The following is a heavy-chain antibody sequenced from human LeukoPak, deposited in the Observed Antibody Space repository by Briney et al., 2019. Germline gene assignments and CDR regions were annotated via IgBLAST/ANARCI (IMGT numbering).Heavy chain of an antibody. CDR1: GGSISSAY. V-gene: IGHV4-59*01. CDR3: ARGGGNFDF. D-gene: IGHD3-3*01. Sequence: SETLSLTCTVSGGSISSAYWTWIRQPPGKGLEWIGYISYSGNTDYNPSLKSRVTVSIDTSENQFSLNLGSVTAADTAVYYCARGGGNFDFWGQGTLVTVSS. CDR2: ISYSGNT. J-gene: IGHJ4*02.